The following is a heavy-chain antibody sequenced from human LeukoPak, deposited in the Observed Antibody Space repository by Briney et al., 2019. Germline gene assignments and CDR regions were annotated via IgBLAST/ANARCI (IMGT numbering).Heavy chain of an antibody. CDR2: ISGSGGST. D-gene: IGHD2-15*01. CDR1: GFTFSSYA. V-gene: IGHV3-23*01. J-gene: IGHJ4*02. CDR3: AKGYCSGGSCPIDY. Sequence: GGSLRLSCAASGFTFSSYAMSWVRQAPGKGLEWVSAISGSGGSTYYADSVKGRFTISRDNSKNTLYLQMNSLRAEDTAVYYCAKGYCSGGSCPIDYWGQGTLDTVSS.